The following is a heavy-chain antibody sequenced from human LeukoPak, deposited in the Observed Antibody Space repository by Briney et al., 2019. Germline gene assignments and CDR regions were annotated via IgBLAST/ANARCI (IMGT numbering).Heavy chain of an antibody. D-gene: IGHD4-23*01. CDR2: IKQDGSEK. CDR1: EFTFSSYW. Sequence: PGGSLRLSCAASEFTFSSYWMSWVRQAPGKGLEWVANIKQDGSEKYYVDSVKGRFTISRDNAKNSLYLQMNSLRAEDTAVYYCAREANSGAFDIWGQGTMVTVSS. CDR3: AREANSGAFDI. J-gene: IGHJ3*02. V-gene: IGHV3-7*01.